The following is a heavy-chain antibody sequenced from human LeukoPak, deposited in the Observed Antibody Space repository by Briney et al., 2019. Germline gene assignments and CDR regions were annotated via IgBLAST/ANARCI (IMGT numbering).Heavy chain of an antibody. Sequence: PGGSLRLSCAASGFTFSSYSMNWVRQAPGKGLEWVSAISSSTSYIYYADSVKGRFTISRDNAKNTLYLQVNSLRADDTAVYYCASSTSRAGGPGGHSFDYWGEGTLVTV. J-gene: IGHJ4*02. V-gene: IGHV3-21*04. CDR1: GFTFSSYS. D-gene: IGHD2-2*01. CDR2: ISSSTSYI. CDR3: ASSTSRAGGPGGHSFDY.